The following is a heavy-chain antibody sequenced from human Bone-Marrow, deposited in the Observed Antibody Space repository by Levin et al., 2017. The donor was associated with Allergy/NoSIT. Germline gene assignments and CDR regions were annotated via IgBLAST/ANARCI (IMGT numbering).Heavy chain of an antibody. V-gene: IGHV3-9*01. CDR3: AKEIRRADSSPDD. D-gene: IGHD6-6*01. J-gene: IGHJ4*01. CDR1: GFSFQDYP. Sequence: SLKISCAASGFSFQDYPMHWVRQAPGKGLEWVAGLSGNSRSIGYADSVRGRFSVSRDNAKSSLYLQMNDVRIEDSALYYCAKEIRRADSSPDDWGQGTLVTVFS. CDR2: LSGNSRSI.